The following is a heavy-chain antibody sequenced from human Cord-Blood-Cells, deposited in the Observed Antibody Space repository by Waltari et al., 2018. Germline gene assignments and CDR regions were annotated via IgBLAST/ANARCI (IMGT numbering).Heavy chain of an antibody. Sequence: QVQLVQSGAEVKKPGSSVKVSCKASGGTFSSYAISWVRQAPGQGLEWMGGISPIFGTANYAQKFQGRVTITADESTSTAYMELSSLRSEDTAVYYCASSGWELRGIKKYYFDYWGQGTLVTVSS. J-gene: IGHJ4*02. D-gene: IGHD1-26*01. V-gene: IGHV1-69*01. CDR2: ISPIFGTA. CDR1: GGTFSSYA. CDR3: ASSGWELRGIKKYYFDY.